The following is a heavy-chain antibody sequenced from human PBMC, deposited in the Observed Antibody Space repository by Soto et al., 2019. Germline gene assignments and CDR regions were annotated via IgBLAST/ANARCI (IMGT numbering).Heavy chain of an antibody. Sequence: PGESLKISCQASGYSFSNFWIAWVRQMPGEGLEWLGIIYPGDSDTRYSPSFQGQVTISADKSISTAYLQWSSLKASDTAMYYCARQVGATTPLDAFDIWGQGTMVTVSS. CDR2: IYPGDSDT. V-gene: IGHV5-51*01. D-gene: IGHD1-26*01. J-gene: IGHJ3*02. CDR3: ARQVGATTPLDAFDI. CDR1: GYSFSNFW.